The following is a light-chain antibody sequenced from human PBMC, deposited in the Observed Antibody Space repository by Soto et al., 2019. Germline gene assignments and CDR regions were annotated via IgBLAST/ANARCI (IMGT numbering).Light chain of an antibody. V-gene: IGLV1-40*01. CDR1: SSNIGAGYD. CDR2: GNS. CDR3: QSYDSNLSVV. J-gene: IGLJ2*01. Sequence: QSVLTQPPSVSGAPGQRVTISCTGSSSNIGAGYDVHWYQQLPGTAPKLLIYGNSNRPSGVPDRFSGSKSGTSASLAITGLQAEDEADYYCQSYDSNLSVVFGGWTKLTVL.